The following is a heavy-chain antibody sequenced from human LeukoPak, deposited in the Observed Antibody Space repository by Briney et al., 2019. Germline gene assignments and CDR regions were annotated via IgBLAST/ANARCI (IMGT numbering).Heavy chain of an antibody. CDR3: AKDRVQGSWYFDL. CDR2: ILCSGGST. J-gene: IGHJ2*01. Sequence: GGSLRLSCAASGFTFSSYSMHWVRHAPGKGLEWVSGILCSGGSTFFADSLKGRFTVSRDNSKNTLYLHMNSLGADDTAVYYCAKDRVQGSWYFDLWGRGTLVTVSS. CDR1: GFTFSSYS. D-gene: IGHD3-10*01. V-gene: IGHV3-23*01.